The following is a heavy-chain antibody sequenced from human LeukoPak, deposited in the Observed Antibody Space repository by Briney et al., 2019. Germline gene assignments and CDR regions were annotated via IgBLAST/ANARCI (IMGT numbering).Heavy chain of an antibody. CDR2: ISSSGSTI. Sequence: GGSLRLSCAASGFTFSSYEMNWVRQAPGKGLEWVSYISSSGSTIYYADSVKGRFTISRDNAKNSLYLQMNSLRAEDTAVYYCARVGPGSCYSCVDYWGQGTLVTVSS. CDR3: ARVGPGSCYSCVDY. V-gene: IGHV3-48*03. CDR1: GFTFSSYE. D-gene: IGHD2-15*01. J-gene: IGHJ4*02.